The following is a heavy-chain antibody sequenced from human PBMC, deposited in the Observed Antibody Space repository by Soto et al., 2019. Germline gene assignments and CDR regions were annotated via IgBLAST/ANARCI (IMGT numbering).Heavy chain of an antibody. CDR2: ISGSGGST. J-gene: IGHJ5*02. Sequence: TGGSLRLSCAASGFTFSSYSMSWVRQAPGKGLEWVSAISGSGGSTYYADSVKGRFTISRDNSKNTLYLQMNSLRAEDTAVYYCAKDHQYDFWSGYDWFDPWGQGTLVTVSS. CDR3: AKDHQYDFWSGYDWFDP. D-gene: IGHD3-3*01. CDR1: GFTFSSYS. V-gene: IGHV3-23*01.